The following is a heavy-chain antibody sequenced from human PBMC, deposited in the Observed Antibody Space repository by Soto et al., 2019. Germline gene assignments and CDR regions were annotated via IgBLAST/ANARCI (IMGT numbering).Heavy chain of an antibody. CDR3: TRRTSGYFGY. CDR1: GFTFSDYT. Sequence: EVQLLESGGVLVQPGGSLTLSCAASGFTFSDYTMSWVRQAPGKVLESISVILSDYNTYYAGSVRGRFTISRDNSKNTLYLEMNSLRAEDTAVYYCTRRTSGYFGYWGQGALVTVSS. D-gene: IGHD2-15*01. J-gene: IGHJ4*02. CDR2: ILSDYNT. V-gene: IGHV3-23*03.